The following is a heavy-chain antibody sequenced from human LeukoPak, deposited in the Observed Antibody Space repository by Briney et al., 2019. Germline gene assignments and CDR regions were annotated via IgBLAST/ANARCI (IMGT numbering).Heavy chain of an antibody. Sequence: GGTLRLSCAASGFTFRTSGMSWVRQAPGKGLEWVSAISGSGVSTYYADSVKGRFTISRDNSKNTLYLQMNSLRAEDTAVYYCAKDLSKVVPAALDYWGQGTLVTVSA. J-gene: IGHJ4*02. CDR2: ISGSGVST. V-gene: IGHV3-23*01. CDR3: AKDLSKVVPAALDY. D-gene: IGHD2-2*01. CDR1: GFTFRTSG.